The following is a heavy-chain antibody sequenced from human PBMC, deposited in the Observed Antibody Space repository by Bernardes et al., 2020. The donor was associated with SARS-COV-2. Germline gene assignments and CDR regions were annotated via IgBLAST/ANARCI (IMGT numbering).Heavy chain of an antibody. Sequence: ASVKVSCKASGYTFTSYGISWVRQAPGQGLEWMGWISAYNGNTNYAQKLQGRVTMTTDTSTSTAYMELRSLRSDDTAVYYCASDPRTVVWDQPARKRYGMDVWGQGTTVTVSS. J-gene: IGHJ6*02. CDR3: ASDPRTVVWDQPARKRYGMDV. CDR1: GYTFTSYG. V-gene: IGHV1-18*01. D-gene: IGHD3-16*01. CDR2: ISAYNGNT.